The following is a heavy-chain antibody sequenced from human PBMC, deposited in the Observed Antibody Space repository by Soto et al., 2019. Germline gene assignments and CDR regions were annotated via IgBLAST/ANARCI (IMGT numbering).Heavy chain of an antibody. Sequence: PGGSLRLSCAASGFTVSTNYMSWVRQAPGKGLEWVSVIYASGSTYYADSVMGRFTISRDNSKNTLYLQLNNLRAEDTAVYYCAKGPSVPSPFGMITMSHSGMDVWGQGTTVTVSS. CDR1: GFTVSTNY. J-gene: IGHJ6*02. V-gene: IGHV3-53*01. CDR2: IYASGST. CDR3: AKGPSVPSPFGMITMSHSGMDV. D-gene: IGHD3-22*01.